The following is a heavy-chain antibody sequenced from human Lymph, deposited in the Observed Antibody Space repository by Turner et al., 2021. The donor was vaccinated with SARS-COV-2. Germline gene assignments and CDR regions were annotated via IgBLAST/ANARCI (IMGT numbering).Heavy chain of an antibody. Sequence: QVQLGQSGAEGKKPGASLKVSCKASGYTFPGYYLHWVRQAPGKGLEWMGWINADTGGTNYAQNCQDMVSMTRDTSISTAHMELSRLRSADTAVYYWARGGFYYSDFYFYYYYGTDVWGQGTTVTVSS. J-gene: IGHJ6*02. CDR2: INADTGGT. CDR1: GYTFPGYY. CDR3: ARGGFYYSDFYFYYYYGTDV. D-gene: IGHD3-22*01. V-gene: IGHV1-2*02.